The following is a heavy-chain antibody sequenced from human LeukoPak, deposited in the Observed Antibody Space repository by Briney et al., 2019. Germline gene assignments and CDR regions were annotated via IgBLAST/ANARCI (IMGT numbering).Heavy chain of an antibody. V-gene: IGHV4-59*01. J-gene: IGHJ4*02. CDR2: IYYSGST. CDR3: ARAPYYYDSSGPTAVDY. CDR1: GGSISSYY. Sequence: SETLSLTCTVSGGSISSYYWSWIRQPPGKGLEWIGYIYYSGSTNYNPSLKSRVTISVDTSKNQFSLKLSSVTAADTAVYYCARAPYYYDSSGPTAVDYWGQGTLVTVSS. D-gene: IGHD3-22*01.